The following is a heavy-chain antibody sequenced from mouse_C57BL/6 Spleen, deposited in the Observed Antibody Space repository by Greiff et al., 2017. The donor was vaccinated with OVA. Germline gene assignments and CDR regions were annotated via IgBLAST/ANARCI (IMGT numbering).Heavy chain of an antibody. J-gene: IGHJ4*01. D-gene: IGHD3-2*02. CDR1: GFNIKNTY. CDR2: IDPANGNT. CDR3: ARSQGYYAMDY. Sequence: EVQLQQSVAELVRPGASVKLSCTASGFNIKNTYMHWVKQRPEQGLEWRGSIDPANGNTTDAPKFQGKSTITADTSSNTAYLQLSSLTSEDTAIYYCARSQGYYAMDYWGQGTSVTVSS. V-gene: IGHV14-3*01.